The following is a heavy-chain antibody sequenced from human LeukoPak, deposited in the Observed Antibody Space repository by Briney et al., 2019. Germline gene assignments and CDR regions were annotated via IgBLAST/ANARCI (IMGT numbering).Heavy chain of an antibody. D-gene: IGHD3-16*02. CDR3: ARIWGSYRYADY. V-gene: IGHV2-70*11. J-gene: IGHJ4*02. CDR1: GFSLSTSGMC. Sequence: SGPALVKPTQTLTLTCTFSGFSLSTSGMCVSWIRQPPGKALEWLARIDWDDDKYYSTSLKTRLTISKDTSKNQVALTMTNMDPVDTATYYCARIWGSYRYADYWGQETLVTVSS. CDR2: IDWDDDK.